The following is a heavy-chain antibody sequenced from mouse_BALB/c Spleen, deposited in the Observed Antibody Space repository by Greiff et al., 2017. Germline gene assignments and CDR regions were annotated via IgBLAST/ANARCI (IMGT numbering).Heavy chain of an antibody. V-gene: IGHV1S41*01. Sequence: DLVKPGASVKLSCKASGYTFTSYWINWIKQRPGQGLEWIGRIAPGSGSTYYNEMFKGKATLTVDTSSSTAYIQLSSLSSEDSAVYFCARGGDYTYAMDDWGQGTSVTVSS. CDR2: IAPGSGST. CDR1: GYTFTSYW. D-gene: IGHD2-12*01. J-gene: IGHJ4*01. CDR3: ARGGDYTYAMDD.